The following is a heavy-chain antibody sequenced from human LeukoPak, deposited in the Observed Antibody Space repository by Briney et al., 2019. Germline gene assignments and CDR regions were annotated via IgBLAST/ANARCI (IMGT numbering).Heavy chain of an antibody. V-gene: IGHV1-24*01. J-gene: IGHJ4*02. CDR2: FDPEDGAT. CDR3: ASFGSGNYYTVRPFDY. CDR1: GYTLIELS. Sequence: ASVKVSCKVSGYTLIELSMHWVRPAPGKGVEWMGGFDPEDGATIYAQKFQGRVTMTEDTSTYTAYMELGSLRSEDTAVYFCASFGSGNYYTVRPFDYWGQGTLVTVSS. D-gene: IGHD3-10*01.